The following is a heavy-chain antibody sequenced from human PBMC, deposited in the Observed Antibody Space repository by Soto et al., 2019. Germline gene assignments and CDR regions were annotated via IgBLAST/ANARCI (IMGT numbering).Heavy chain of an antibody. D-gene: IGHD2-2*01. CDR3: ASDPPLCTTSCLDS. CDR1: GFTFSSYS. V-gene: IGHV3-48*01. Sequence: EVQLVESGGGLVQPGGSLRLSCAASGFTFSSYSLNWVREAPGKGLEWVSYISGSSNTIYYADSVKGRFTISRDNAKNSLYLQMSSLRAEDTAVYYCASDPPLCTTSCLDSWGQGTLVTVSS. CDR2: ISGSSNTI. J-gene: IGHJ5*01.